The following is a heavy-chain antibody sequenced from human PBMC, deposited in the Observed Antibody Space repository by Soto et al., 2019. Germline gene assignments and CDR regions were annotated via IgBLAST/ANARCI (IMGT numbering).Heavy chain of an antibody. CDR3: ARGDTILGVADY. Sequence: GGSLRLSCAASAFTCSYYFISWIRQAAGRGREWISDIINDMSYRIYADSVKGRFTISRDNSKNSVYLQMNTLRVEYTAMYYCARGDTILGVADYWGRGTLVTVSS. J-gene: IGHJ4*02. CDR2: IINDMSYR. D-gene: IGHD3-3*01. V-gene: IGHV3-11*06. CDR1: AFTCSYYF.